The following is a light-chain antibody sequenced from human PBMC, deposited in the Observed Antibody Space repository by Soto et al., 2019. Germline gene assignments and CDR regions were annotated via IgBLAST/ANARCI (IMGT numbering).Light chain of an antibody. Sequence: DIVLTQTPGTLSVSPGERATLSCRASQNITSDLAWYQQKPGQPPSLLIFDTSTRATGVPARFSGSGFRTEFTLTIDSLQSDDFAVYYCQQYSNWPRGSFGQGTKVDIK. CDR3: QQYSNWPRGS. J-gene: IGKJ1*01. CDR1: QNITSD. CDR2: DTS. V-gene: IGKV3-15*01.